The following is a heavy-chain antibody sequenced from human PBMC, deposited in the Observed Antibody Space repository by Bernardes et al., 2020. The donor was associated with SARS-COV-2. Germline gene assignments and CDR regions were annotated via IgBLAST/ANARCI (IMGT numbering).Heavy chain of an antibody. CDR3: VYSGMDV. CDR1: GGSISYNNYY. CDR2: IFYSGST. Sequence: SETLSLTCTVSGGSISYNNYYWGWVRQPPGKGLEWIGGIFYSGSTYYNPSLKSRVTISVDTSKNQFSLKLTSVTAADTAVYYCVYSGMDVWGQGTTVTVSS. J-gene: IGHJ6*02. V-gene: IGHV4-39*01.